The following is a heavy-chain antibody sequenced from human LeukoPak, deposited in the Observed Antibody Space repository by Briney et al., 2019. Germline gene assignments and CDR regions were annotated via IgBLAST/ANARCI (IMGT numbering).Heavy chain of an antibody. Sequence: GGSLRLSCAASGFTVSSNYMSWVRQAPGKGLEWVSVIYSGGSTYYADSVKGRFTISRDNSKNTLYLQMNCLRAEDTAVYYCARGLFRGAFDIWGQGTMVTVSS. CDR1: GFTVSSNY. D-gene: IGHD3-10*01. CDR2: IYSGGST. CDR3: ARGLFRGAFDI. J-gene: IGHJ3*02. V-gene: IGHV3-66*01.